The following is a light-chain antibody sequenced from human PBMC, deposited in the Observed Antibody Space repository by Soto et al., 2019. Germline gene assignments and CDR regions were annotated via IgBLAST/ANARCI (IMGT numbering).Light chain of an antibody. CDR1: QSISSW. CDR2: KAS. V-gene: IGKV1-5*03. J-gene: IGKJ1*01. CDR3: QHYNTYPWT. Sequence: DIQMTQSPSTLSASVGDRVTITCRASQSISSWVAWYQQKPGKGPKLLIYKASHLESGVPSRFVGSGSGTEFTLTISSLQPGDFATYYCQHYNTYPWTFGHGTKVDIK.